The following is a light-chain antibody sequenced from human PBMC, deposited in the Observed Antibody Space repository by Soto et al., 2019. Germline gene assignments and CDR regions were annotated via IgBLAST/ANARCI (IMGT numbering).Light chain of an antibody. CDR1: QSINSW. V-gene: IGKV1-5*03. Sequence: DIQMTQSPSTLSASVGDTVTITCRASQSINSWLAWYQQKPGKAPKLLIHKASDLESGVPSRFSGRGSGTEFTLTIASLQPEDFATYYCQQYNSYSRTFGQGTKVDIK. J-gene: IGKJ1*01. CDR3: QQYNSYSRT. CDR2: KAS.